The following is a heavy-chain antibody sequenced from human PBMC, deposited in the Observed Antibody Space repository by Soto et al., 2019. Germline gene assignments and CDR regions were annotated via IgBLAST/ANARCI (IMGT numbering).Heavy chain of an antibody. D-gene: IGHD3-10*01. CDR3: ARVQGSGSYYNNWFDP. CDR1: GYTLTELS. J-gene: IGHJ5*02. V-gene: IGHV1-18*01. CDR2: ISAYNGNT. Sequence: ASVKVSCKVSGYTLTELSMHWVRQAPGQGLEWMGWISAYNGNTNYAQKLQGRVTMTTDTSTSTAYMELRSLRSDDTAVYYCARVQGSGSYYNNWFDPWG.